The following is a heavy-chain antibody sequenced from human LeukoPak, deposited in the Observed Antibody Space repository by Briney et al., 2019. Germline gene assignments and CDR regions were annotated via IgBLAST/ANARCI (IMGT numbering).Heavy chain of an antibody. Sequence: GGSLRLSCAASGFTVSSNYMNWVRQAPGKGLEWVSVIYSGATTYYADSVKGRFTISRDNSKNTLYLQMNSLRAEDTAVYYCARDFQSSYWGQGTLVTVSS. CDR1: GFTVSSNY. CDR2: IYSGATT. J-gene: IGHJ4*02. V-gene: IGHV3-53*01. CDR3: ARDFQSSY.